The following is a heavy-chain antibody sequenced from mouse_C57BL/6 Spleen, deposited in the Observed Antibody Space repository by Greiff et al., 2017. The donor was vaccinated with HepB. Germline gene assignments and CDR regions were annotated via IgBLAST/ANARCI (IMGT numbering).Heavy chain of an antibody. CDR2: ISDGGSYT. V-gene: IGHV5-4*01. D-gene: IGHD1-1*01. J-gene: IGHJ2*01. Sequence: DVMLVESGGGLVKPGGSLKLSCAASGFTFSSYAMSWVRQTPEKRLEWVATISDGGSYTYYPDNVKGRFTISRDNAKNNLYLQMSHLKSEDTAMYYCARDSSYYYGSSNFDYWGQGTTLTVSS. CDR1: GFTFSSYA. CDR3: ARDSSYYYGSSNFDY.